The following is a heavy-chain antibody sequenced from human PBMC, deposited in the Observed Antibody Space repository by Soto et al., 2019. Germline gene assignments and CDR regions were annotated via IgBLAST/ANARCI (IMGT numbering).Heavy chain of an antibody. CDR3: AGNGIVVVPAASHFDY. J-gene: IGHJ4*02. CDR2: IIPIFGTA. D-gene: IGHD2-2*01. V-gene: IGHV1-69*01. CDR1: RGTFSSYA. Sequence: QVQLVQSGAEVKKPGSSVKVSCKASRGTFSSYAISWVRQAPGQGLEWMGGIIPIFGTANYAQKFQGRVTITADESTSTAYMELSSLRSEDTAVYYCAGNGIVVVPAASHFDYWGQGTLVTVSS.